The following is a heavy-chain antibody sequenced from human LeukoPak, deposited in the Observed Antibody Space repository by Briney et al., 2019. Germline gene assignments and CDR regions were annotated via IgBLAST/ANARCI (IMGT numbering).Heavy chain of an antibody. CDR3: AKKAQYNGNYPLDY. V-gene: IGHV3-7*03. D-gene: IGHD1-26*01. Sequence: GGSLRLSCAASGFTFSSYWMSWVRQAPGKGLEWVANIKQDGSEKYYVDSVKGRFTISRDNSKNTLYLQMNSLRAEDTALYFCAKKAQYNGNYPLDYWGQGTLVTVSS. CDR1: GFTFSSYW. CDR2: IKQDGSEK. J-gene: IGHJ4*02.